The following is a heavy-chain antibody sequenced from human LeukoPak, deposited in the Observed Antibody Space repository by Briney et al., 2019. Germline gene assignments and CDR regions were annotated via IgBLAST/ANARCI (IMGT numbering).Heavy chain of an antibody. CDR2: IFYSGST. Sequence: SETLSLTGTVSGGSISDYYWSWIRQPPGKGLGWIGYIFYSGSTNYNPSLKSRVTISVDTSKNQFSLKLSSVTAAETAVYYCARESFYDSSGYYLFDYWGQGTLVTVSS. D-gene: IGHD3-22*01. CDR1: GGSISDYY. J-gene: IGHJ4*02. V-gene: IGHV4-59*01. CDR3: ARESFYDSSGYYLFDY.